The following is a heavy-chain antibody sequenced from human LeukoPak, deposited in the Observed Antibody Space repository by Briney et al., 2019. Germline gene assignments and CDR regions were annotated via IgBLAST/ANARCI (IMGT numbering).Heavy chain of an antibody. CDR1: GFTFSNHW. CDR3: VKDGNYYDSSGYSAGYGMDV. J-gene: IGHJ6*02. V-gene: IGHV3-74*01. D-gene: IGHD3-22*01. Sequence: GGSLRLSCAASGFTFSNHWMHWVRQAPGKGLMWVSRINRDGSRTDYADSVKGRFTISRDDAKNTLYLQVNSLRAEDTAVYYCVKDGNYYDSSGYSAGYGMDVWGQGTTVTVSS. CDR2: INRDGSRT.